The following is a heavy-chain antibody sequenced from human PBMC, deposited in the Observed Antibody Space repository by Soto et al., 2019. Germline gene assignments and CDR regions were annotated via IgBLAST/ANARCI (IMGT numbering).Heavy chain of an antibody. CDR3: AKGVTLAYYYYMDV. CDR2: ISGSGGST. V-gene: IGHV3-23*01. J-gene: IGHJ6*03. D-gene: IGHD2-21*02. Sequence: EVPLLESGGGLVQPGGSLRLSCAASGFTFSSYAMSWVRQAPGKGLEWVSAISGSGGSTYYADSVKGRFTISRDNSKNTLYLQMNSLRAEDTAVYYCAKGVTLAYYYYMDVWGKGTTVTVSS. CDR1: GFTFSSYA.